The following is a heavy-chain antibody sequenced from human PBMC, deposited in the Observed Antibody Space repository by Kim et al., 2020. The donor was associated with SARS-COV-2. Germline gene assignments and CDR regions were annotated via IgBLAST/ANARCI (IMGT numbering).Heavy chain of an antibody. CDR1: GYTFTSYA. D-gene: IGHD6-13*01. CDR2: INAGNGNT. Sequence: ASVKVSCKASGYTFTSYAMHWVRQAPGQRLEWMGWINAGNGNTKYSQKFQGRVTITRDTSASTAYMELSSLRSEDTAVYYCARRSSSWSYYYYYGMDVWGQGTTVTVSS. CDR3: ARRSSSWSYYYYYGMDV. J-gene: IGHJ6*02. V-gene: IGHV1-3*01.